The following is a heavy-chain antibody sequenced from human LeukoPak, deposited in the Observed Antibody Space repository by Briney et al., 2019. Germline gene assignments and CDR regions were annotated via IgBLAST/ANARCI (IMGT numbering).Heavy chain of an antibody. D-gene: IGHD1-26*01. CDR2: ISSSSSYI. J-gene: IGHJ4*02. Sequence: GSLRLSCAASGFTFSSYSMNWVRQAPGKGLEWVSSISSSSSYIYYADSVKGRFTISRDNAKNSLYLQMNSLRAEDTAAYYCARDDGYSGSYSFDYWGQGTLVTVSS. CDR3: ARDDGYSGSYSFDY. CDR1: GFTFSSYS. V-gene: IGHV3-21*01.